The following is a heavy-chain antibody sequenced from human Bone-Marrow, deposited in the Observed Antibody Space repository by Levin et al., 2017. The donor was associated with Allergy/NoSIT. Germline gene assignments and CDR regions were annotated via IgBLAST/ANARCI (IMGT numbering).Heavy chain of an antibody. Sequence: GSLRLSCAVSGYSISSGYYWGWIRQSAGKGLEWIATIYQSGGTYYSASLRGRATISVDTSENQLSLTLTSVTAADTAVYFCARFGASRALSVAYYYYGLDAWGQGTTVTVS. CDR3: ARFGASRALSVAYYYYGLDA. J-gene: IGHJ6*02. CDR1: GYSISSGYY. V-gene: IGHV4-38-2*01. CDR2: IYQSGGT. D-gene: IGHD3-16*01.